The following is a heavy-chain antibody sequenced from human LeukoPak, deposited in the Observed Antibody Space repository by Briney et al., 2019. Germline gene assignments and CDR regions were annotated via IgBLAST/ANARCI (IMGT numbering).Heavy chain of an antibody. V-gene: IGHV4-39*01. CDR3: TRRGSGNGGTYAGMDV. J-gene: IGHJ6*02. CDR2: LLYNGNT. Sequence: SETLSLTCTVAGGSISSDVHYWDWIRQAPGKGLEWIGSLLYNGNTWYNPSLESRVTISVDTSENQISLRLTSVNAADTALYFCTRRGSGNGGTYAGMDVWGPGTSVTVSS. D-gene: IGHD1-26*01. CDR1: GGSISSDVHY.